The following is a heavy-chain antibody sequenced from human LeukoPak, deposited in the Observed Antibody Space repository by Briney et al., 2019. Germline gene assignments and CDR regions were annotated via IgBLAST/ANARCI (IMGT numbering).Heavy chain of an antibody. CDR2: ISSSSSYI. CDR1: GFTFSSYS. Sequence: GGSLRLSCAASGFTFSSYSMNWVRQAPGKGLEWVSSISSSSSYIYYADSVKGRFTISRDNSKNTLYLQMNSLRAEDTAVYYCASLGMATPPGLTQGGAFDIWGQGTMVAVSS. J-gene: IGHJ3*02. D-gene: IGHD5-24*01. CDR3: ASLGMATPPGLTQGGAFDI. V-gene: IGHV3-21*01.